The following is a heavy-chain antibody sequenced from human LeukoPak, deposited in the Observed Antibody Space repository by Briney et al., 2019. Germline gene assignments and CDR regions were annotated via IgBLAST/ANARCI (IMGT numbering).Heavy chain of an antibody. CDR3: ARTDSGEDWFDP. D-gene: IGHD1-26*01. J-gene: IGHJ5*02. V-gene: IGHV1-46*01. CDR2: INPSGGST. Sequence: AGAKVSYKQSRYTLTKYYIQGVGEGPRLRHERMGIINPSGGSTSYAQKFQGRVTMTRDTSTSTVYMELSSLRSEDTAVYYCARTDSGEDWFDPWGQGTLVTVSS. CDR1: RYTLTKYY.